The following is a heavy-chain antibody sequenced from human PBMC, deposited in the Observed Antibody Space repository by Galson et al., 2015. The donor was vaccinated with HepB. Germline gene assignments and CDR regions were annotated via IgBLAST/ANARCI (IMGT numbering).Heavy chain of an antibody. V-gene: IGHV3-48*02. CDR3: ARDSGQYCSSTSCIHFDY. D-gene: IGHD2-2*01. J-gene: IGHJ4*02. CDR2: ISSSSSTI. Sequence: GLEWVSYISSSSSTIYYADSVKGRFTISRDNAKNSLYLQMNSLRDEDTAVYYCARDSGQYCSSTSCIHFDYWGQGTLVTVSS.